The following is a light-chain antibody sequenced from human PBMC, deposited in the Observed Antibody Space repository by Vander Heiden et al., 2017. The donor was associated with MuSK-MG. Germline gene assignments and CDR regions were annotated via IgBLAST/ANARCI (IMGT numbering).Light chain of an antibody. Sequence: SSDLTQDPAVSVALRPTVRITCQGDTLTRNYASWYQQKPGQAPVVVMYGKDNRPSGIPDRYSGSASGDTASLTITGAQAEDEDDDFCNSRDSSGDFVLFGGGTKLTVL. CDR3: NSRDSSGDFVL. CDR1: TLTRNY. V-gene: IGLV3-19*01. CDR2: GKD. J-gene: IGLJ2*01.